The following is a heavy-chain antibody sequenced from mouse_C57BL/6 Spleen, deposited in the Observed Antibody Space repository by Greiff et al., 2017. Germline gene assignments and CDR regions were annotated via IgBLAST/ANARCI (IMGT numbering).Heavy chain of an antibody. V-gene: IGHV1-77*01. CDR1: GYTFTDYY. CDR2: IGPGSGST. Sequence: QVQLQQSGAELVKPGASVKISCKASGYTFTDYYINWVKQRPGQGLEWIGKIGPGSGSTYYNEKFKGKATLTADKSSSTAYMQLSSLTSEDSAVXFCAREEPYGYDGAWFAYWGQGTLVTVSA. J-gene: IGHJ3*01. D-gene: IGHD2-2*01. CDR3: AREEPYGYDGAWFAY.